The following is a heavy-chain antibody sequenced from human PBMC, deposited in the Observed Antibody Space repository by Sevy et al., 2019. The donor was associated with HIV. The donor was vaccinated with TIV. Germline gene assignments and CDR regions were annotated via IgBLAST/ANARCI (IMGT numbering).Heavy chain of an antibody. J-gene: IGHJ6*03. CDR1: GFTFSDHY. D-gene: IGHD3-22*01. Sequence: GGSLRLSCAASGFTFSDHYMDWVRQAPGKGLEWVGRTRNKANSYTTEYAASVKGRFTISRDDSKNSLYLQMNSLQTEDTAVYYCAREPAYYYDSSGYYYNYYYYMDVWGKGTTVTVSS. CDR2: TRNKANSYTT. V-gene: IGHV3-72*01. CDR3: AREPAYYYDSSGYYYNYYYYMDV.